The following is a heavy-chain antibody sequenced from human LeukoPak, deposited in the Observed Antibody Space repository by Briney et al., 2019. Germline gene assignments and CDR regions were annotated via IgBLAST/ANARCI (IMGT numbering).Heavy chain of an antibody. Sequence: GGSLRLSCAASGFTFSTYSMSWVRQAPGKGLEWVSGISGSGGSTYYPDSVKGRFTISRDNSKNTLYLQMNSLRAEDTAVYYCAKDSNRYYDFWSGYYFDYWGQGTLVTVSS. D-gene: IGHD3-3*01. V-gene: IGHV3-23*01. CDR1: GFTFSTYS. CDR2: ISGSGGST. CDR3: AKDSNRYYDFWSGYYFDY. J-gene: IGHJ4*02.